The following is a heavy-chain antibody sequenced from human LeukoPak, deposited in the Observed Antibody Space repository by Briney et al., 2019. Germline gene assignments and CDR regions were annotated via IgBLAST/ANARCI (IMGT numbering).Heavy chain of an antibody. Sequence: GGSLRLSCVASGSTFNGHWLTWVRQAPGRGLEWVASIKEDGRQAHYVDSVKGRFTISRDNSKKSLYLQMNSLRIEDTAVYYCARGHGWWELLRFDYWGQGTLVTVSS. D-gene: IGHD1-26*01. J-gene: IGHJ4*02. CDR1: GSTFNGHW. CDR3: ARGHGWWELLRFDY. CDR2: IKEDGRQA. V-gene: IGHV3-7*01.